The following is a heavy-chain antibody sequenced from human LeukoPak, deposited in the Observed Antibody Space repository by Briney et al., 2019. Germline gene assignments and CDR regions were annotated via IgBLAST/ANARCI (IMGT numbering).Heavy chain of an antibody. CDR1: GFTFSSYS. CDR2: ISSSSSYI. CDR3: ARPRTRSHDAFDI. D-gene: IGHD1-14*01. Sequence: GGSLRLSCAASGFTFSSYSMNWVRQAPGKGLEWVSSISSSSSYIYYADSVKGRFTISRDNAKNSLYLQMNSLRAEDTAVYYCARPRTRSHDAFDIWGQGTMVTVSS. V-gene: IGHV3-21*01. J-gene: IGHJ3*02.